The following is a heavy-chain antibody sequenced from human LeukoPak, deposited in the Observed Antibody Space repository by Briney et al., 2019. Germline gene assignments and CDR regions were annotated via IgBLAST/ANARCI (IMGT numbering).Heavy chain of an antibody. V-gene: IGHV3-43*02. D-gene: IGHD4/OR15-4a*01. CDR1: GFTFDDYA. CDR3: AKDWGYGGNQNDAFDI. CDR2: ISGDGGST. Sequence: PGGSLRLSCAASGFTFDDYAMHWVRQAPGKGLEWVSLISGDGGSTYYADSVKGRFTISRDNSKNSLYLQMNSLGTEDTALYYCAKDWGYGGNQNDAFDIWGQGTMVTVSS. J-gene: IGHJ3*02.